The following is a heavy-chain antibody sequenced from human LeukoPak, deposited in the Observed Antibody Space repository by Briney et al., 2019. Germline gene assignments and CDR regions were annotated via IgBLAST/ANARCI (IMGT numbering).Heavy chain of an antibody. Sequence: GGSLRLSCAASGFTFSSYAMSWVRQAPGKGLEWVSAISGSGGSTYYADSVKGRFTISRDNSKNTLYLQMNSLRAEDTAVYYCAKLYGSGSYRPYDYWAQGTLVTVSS. CDR2: ISGSGGST. D-gene: IGHD3-10*01. V-gene: IGHV3-23*01. CDR1: GFTFSSYA. CDR3: AKLYGSGSYRPYDY. J-gene: IGHJ4*02.